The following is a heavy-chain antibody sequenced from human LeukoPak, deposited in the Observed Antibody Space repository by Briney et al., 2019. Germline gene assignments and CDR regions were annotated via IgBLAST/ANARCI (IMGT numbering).Heavy chain of an antibody. J-gene: IGHJ6*02. CDR3: ASGYSYGNYYYYGMDV. Sequence: GGSLRLSCAASGFTFSSYSMNWVRQAPGKGLEWVSSISGSSSYIYYADSVKGRFTISRDNAKNSLYLQMNSLRAEDTAVYYCASGYSYGNYYYYGMDVWGQGTTVTASS. CDR2: ISGSSSYI. CDR1: GFTFSSYS. D-gene: IGHD5-18*01. V-gene: IGHV3-21*01.